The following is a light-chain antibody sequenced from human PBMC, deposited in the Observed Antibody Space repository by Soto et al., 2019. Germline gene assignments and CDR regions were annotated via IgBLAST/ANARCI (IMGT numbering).Light chain of an antibody. CDR1: SSDVGAYNY. CDR2: DVI. V-gene: IGLV2-14*03. Sequence: QSALTQPASVSGSPGQSIIISCTGTSSDVGAYNYVSWYQQHPGRAPRLMIYDVINRPSGVSDRFSGSKSGNTASLTISALQAEDEADDYCSSFTGSSTLYVFGSGTKVTVL. J-gene: IGLJ1*01. CDR3: SSFTGSSTLYV.